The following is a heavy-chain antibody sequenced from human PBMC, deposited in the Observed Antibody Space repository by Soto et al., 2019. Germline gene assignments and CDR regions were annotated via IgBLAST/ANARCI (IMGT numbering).Heavy chain of an antibody. D-gene: IGHD2-15*01. Sequence: SETLSLTCTVSGGSISSSSYYWGWIRQPPGKGLEWIGSIYYSGSTYYNPSLKSRVTISVDTSKNQFSLKLSSVTAADTAVYHCARLKGGVVAAPDYWGQGTLVTVSS. J-gene: IGHJ4*02. CDR1: GGSISSSSYY. V-gene: IGHV4-39*01. CDR2: IYYSGST. CDR3: ARLKGGVVAAPDY.